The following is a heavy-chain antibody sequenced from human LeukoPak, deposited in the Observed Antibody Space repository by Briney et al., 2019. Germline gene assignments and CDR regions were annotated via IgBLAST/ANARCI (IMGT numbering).Heavy chain of an antibody. CDR2: IGAYNGNT. V-gene: IGHV1-18*01. J-gene: IGHJ4*02. Sequence: ASVNVSCKASGYTFTSYGISWVRQAPGQGLEWMGWIGAYNGNTNYAQKLQGRVTMTTDTSTSTAYMELRSLRSDDTAVYYCAISTGTTGPFDYWGQGTLVTVSS. CDR3: AISTGTTGPFDY. D-gene: IGHD1-1*01. CDR1: GYTFTSYG.